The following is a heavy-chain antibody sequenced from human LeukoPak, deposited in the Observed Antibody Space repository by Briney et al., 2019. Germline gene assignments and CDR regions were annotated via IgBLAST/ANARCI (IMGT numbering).Heavy chain of an antibody. CDR3: VREMATWD. CDR1: GLTFSTSA. V-gene: IGHV3-30-3*01. J-gene: IGHJ4*02. Sequence: GGSLRLSCAASGLTFSTSAVHWVRQAPGKGLEWVAVISYDGSNTYYADSVRGRFTISIDNSKNTLYLQMNSLRPDDTAVYYCVREMATWDWGQGTLVTVSS. CDR2: ISYDGSNT. D-gene: IGHD5-24*01.